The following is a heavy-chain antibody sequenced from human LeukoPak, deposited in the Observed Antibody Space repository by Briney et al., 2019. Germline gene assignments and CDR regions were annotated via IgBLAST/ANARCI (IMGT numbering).Heavy chain of an antibody. Sequence: SETLSLTCTVPGGSISSYYWSWIRQPPGKGLEWIGYIYYSGSTNYNPSLKSRVTISVDTSKNQFSLKLSSVTAADTAVYYCARALYYYDSSGYYYSGYYGMDVWGQGTTVTVSS. CDR1: GGSISSYY. V-gene: IGHV4-59*01. D-gene: IGHD3-22*01. CDR2: IYYSGST. J-gene: IGHJ6*02. CDR3: ARALYYYDSSGYYYSGYYGMDV.